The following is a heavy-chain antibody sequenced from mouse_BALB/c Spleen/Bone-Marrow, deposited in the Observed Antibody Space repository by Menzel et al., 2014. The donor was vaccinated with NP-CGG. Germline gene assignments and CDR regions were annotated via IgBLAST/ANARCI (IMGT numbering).Heavy chain of an antibody. CDR2: INPESSTI. CDR1: GFDFSRYW. J-gene: IGHJ2*01. D-gene: IGHD1-2*01. CDR3: ARLSYYGLTDY. V-gene: IGHV4-1*02. Sequence: EVKVVESGGGLVQPGGSLKLSCTASGFDFSRYWMSWVRQAPGKGLQWIGEINPESSTINYTPSLKDKFTISRDNAKNTLYLQMSKVRSEDTALYYCARLSYYGLTDYWGQGTTLTVSS.